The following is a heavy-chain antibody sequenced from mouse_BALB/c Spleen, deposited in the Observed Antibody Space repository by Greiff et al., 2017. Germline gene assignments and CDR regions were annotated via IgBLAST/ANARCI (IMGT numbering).Heavy chain of an antibody. CDR2: IYPGDGDT. Sequence: VKLMESGAELVRPGSSVKISCKASGYAFSSYWMNWVKQRPGQGLEWIGQIYPGDGDTNYNGKFKGKATLTADKSSSTAYMQLSSLTSEDSAVYFCARDWDVEYFDVWGAGTTVTVSS. J-gene: IGHJ1*01. V-gene: IGHV1-80*01. CDR3: ARDWDVEYFDV. D-gene: IGHD4-1*01. CDR1: GYAFSSYW.